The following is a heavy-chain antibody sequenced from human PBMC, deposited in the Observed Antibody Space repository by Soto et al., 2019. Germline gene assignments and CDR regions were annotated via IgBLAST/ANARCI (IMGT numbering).Heavy chain of an antibody. CDR3: ARVPGGGNYYDSSGRSDFDD. CDR2: INPSGGST. V-gene: IGHV1-46*01. Sequence: SEKVSCKPSGYTFTRYYMHSVRQAPGQGLEWMGIINPSGGSTSYAQKFQGRVTMTRDTSTSTVYMELSSLRSEETAVYYCARVPGGGNYYDSSGRSDFDDWGQGTLVTVSS. D-gene: IGHD3-22*01. J-gene: IGHJ4*02. CDR1: GYTFTRYY.